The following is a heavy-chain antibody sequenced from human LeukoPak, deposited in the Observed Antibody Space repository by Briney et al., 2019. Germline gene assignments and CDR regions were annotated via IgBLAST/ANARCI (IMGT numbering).Heavy chain of an antibody. J-gene: IGHJ5*02. Sequence: SVKVSCKTSGGTFTSYAITWVRHAPGQGLEWMGKIIPISGTTNYAQKFQGRVTFTADESTSTAYMELSSLRSEDTALYYCARKLRLGGNWFDLWGQGTLVTDSS. CDR3: ARKLRLGGNWFDL. V-gene: IGHV1-69*13. CDR2: IIPISGTT. D-gene: IGHD1-26*01. CDR1: GGTFTSYA.